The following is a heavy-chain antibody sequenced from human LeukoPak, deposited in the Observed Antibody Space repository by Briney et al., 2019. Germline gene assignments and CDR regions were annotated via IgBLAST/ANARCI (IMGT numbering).Heavy chain of an antibody. CDR1: GFTFSSYA. CDR2: ISYDGSNK. D-gene: IGHD6-13*01. J-gene: IGHJ4*02. V-gene: IGHV3-30*04. CDR3: ARVHANWYEDY. Sequence: QSGGSLRLSCAASGFTFSSYAMHWVRQAPGKGLEWVAVISYDGSNKYYADSVKGRFTISRDNSKNTLYLQMISLRAEDTAVYYCARVHANWYEDYWGQGTLVTVSS.